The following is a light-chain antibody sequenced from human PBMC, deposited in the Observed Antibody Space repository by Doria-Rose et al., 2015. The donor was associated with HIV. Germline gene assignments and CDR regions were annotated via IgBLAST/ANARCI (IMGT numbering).Light chain of an antibody. CDR3: QQYYSTLQYT. V-gene: IGKV1-NL1*01. J-gene: IGKJ2*01. Sequence: DLQLTQSPSSLSASVGDRVTITCRASQDISNSAAWYQKKPGKGPQLLLYAASRLENGVPSRFSGSGSGTDFTLTINSLQPEDFATYFCQQYYSTLQYTFGQGTKLEI. CDR1: QDISNS. CDR2: AAS.